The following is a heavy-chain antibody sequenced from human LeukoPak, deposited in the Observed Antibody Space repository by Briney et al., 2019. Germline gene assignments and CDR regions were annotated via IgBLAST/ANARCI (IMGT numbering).Heavy chain of an antibody. CDR3: AKDRAPLLWFGELFAY. CDR1: GFAFSGYG. CDR2: TSYDGSNK. D-gene: IGHD3-10*01. J-gene: IGHJ4*02. Sequence: GGSLRLSCAVSGFAFSGYGMHWVRQAPGKGLEWVALTSYDGSNKYYADSVKGRFTISRDNSKNTLYLQMNSLTAEDTAVYYCAKDRAPLLWFGELFAYWGQGTLLTVSS. V-gene: IGHV3-30*18.